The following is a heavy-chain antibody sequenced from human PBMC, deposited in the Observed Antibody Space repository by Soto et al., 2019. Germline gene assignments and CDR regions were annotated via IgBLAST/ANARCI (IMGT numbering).Heavy chain of an antibody. D-gene: IGHD3-16*02. CDR1: GYTFTSYG. CDR2: ISAYNGNT. CDR3: ARDLKNMITFGGVIVIPGY. V-gene: IGHV1-18*04. J-gene: IGHJ4*02. Sequence: QVQLVQSGAEVKKPGASVKVSCKASGYTFTSYGISWVRQAPGQGLEWMGWISAYNGNTNYAQKLQGRVTMTTETSTSTVYMELRGLRSDDTAVYYCARDLKNMITFGGVIVIPGYWGQGTLVTVSS.